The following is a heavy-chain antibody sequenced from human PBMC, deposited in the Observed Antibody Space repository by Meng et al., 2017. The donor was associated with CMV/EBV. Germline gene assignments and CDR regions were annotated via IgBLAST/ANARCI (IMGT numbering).Heavy chain of an antibody. CDR1: GFTFSNYG. CDR2: IWYDGSDK. J-gene: IGHJ5*02. CDR3: AKDRSSSVSFWFDP. V-gene: IGHV3-33*06. Sequence: GESLKISCAAPGFTFSNYGMHWVRQAPGKGLEWVAVIWYDGSDKYYADSVKGRFTISRDNSKNTLYLQMNSLRAEDTAVYYCAKDRSSSVSFWFDPWGQGTLVTVSS. D-gene: IGHD6-6*01.